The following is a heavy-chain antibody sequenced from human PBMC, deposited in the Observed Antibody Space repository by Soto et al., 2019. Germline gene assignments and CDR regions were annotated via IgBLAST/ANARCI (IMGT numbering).Heavy chain of an antibody. V-gene: IGHV4-59*01. CDR1: GGSISSYY. CDR2: IYYSGST. Sequence: SETLSLTCTVSGGSISSYYWSWIRQPPGKGLEWIGYIYYSGSTNYNPSLKSRVTISVDTSKNQFSLKLSSVTAADTAVYYCARETYYDSSGYYPVVYFQHWGQGTLVTVSS. J-gene: IGHJ1*01. D-gene: IGHD3-22*01. CDR3: ARETYYDSSGYYPVVYFQH.